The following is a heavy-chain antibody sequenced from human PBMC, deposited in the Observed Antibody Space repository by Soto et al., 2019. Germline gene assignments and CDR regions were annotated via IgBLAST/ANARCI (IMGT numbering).Heavy chain of an antibody. CDR3: ARSLDSSSVPAFDY. CDR2: INHSGST. Sequence: SETLSLTCAVYGGSFSGYYWSWIRQPPGKGLEWIGEINHSGSTNYNPSLKSRVTISVDTSKNQFSLKLSSVTAADTAVYYCARSLDSSSVPAFDYWGQGALVTVS. V-gene: IGHV4-34*01. J-gene: IGHJ4*02. CDR1: GGSFSGYY. D-gene: IGHD6-13*01.